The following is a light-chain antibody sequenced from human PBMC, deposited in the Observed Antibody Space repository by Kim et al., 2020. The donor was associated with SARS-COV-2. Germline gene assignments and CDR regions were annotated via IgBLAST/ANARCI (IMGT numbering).Light chain of an antibody. CDR1: NSNIGRRT. Sequence: ELTQPPSSSATPGQRVTISCSGSNSNIGRRTVNWYQQFPGTAPKLLIYDNNSRPSGVPDRFSASKSGTSASLAISGLQSEDEGDYYCASWDSTLDGVILGGATQLTVL. V-gene: IGLV1-44*01. CDR3: ASWDSTLDGVI. J-gene: IGLJ2*01. CDR2: DNN.